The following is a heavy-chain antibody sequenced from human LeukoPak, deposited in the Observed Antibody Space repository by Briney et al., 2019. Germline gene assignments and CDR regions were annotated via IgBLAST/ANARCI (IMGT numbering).Heavy chain of an antibody. CDR2: VYYGRTT. V-gene: IGHV4-39*01. Sequence: SETLSLACTVSAGSFISSSHHWGWIRQSPGKGLEWIGTVYYGRTTYYNPSLDGRVTISLDTSANHFSLQLNSVTAADTAVYYCVRHDGRGGATMGAFDSWGQGSLVTVSS. D-gene: IGHD5-12*01. CDR1: AGSFISSSHH. J-gene: IGHJ5*01. CDR3: VRHDGRGGATMGAFDS.